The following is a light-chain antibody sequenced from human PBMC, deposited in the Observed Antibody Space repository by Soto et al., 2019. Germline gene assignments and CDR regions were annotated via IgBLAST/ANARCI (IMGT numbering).Light chain of an antibody. CDR2: DAS. J-gene: IGKJ5*01. V-gene: IGKV3-11*01. CDR3: QQRNDWRRGT. CDR1: QSVSSSY. Sequence: EIVLTQSPGTLSMSPGERATLSYRASQSVSSSYLVWYQQKPGQAPRLLIYDASYRATGVPARFSGSGSGTDFTLTISSLEPEDFAVYYCQQRNDWRRGTFGQGTRLEIK.